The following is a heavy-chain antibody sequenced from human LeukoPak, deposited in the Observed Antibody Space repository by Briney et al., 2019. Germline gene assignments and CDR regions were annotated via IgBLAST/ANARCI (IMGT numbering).Heavy chain of an antibody. CDR1: GFAFSSYG. CDR3: ARTKTGIAAAHSFDY. J-gene: IGHJ4*02. CDR2: IWYDGGNK. D-gene: IGHD6-13*01. Sequence: GGSLRLSCAASGFAFSSYGMHWVRQAPGKGLEWVAVIWYDGGNKYYADSVKGRFTISRDNSKNTLYLQMNSLRAEDTAVYYCARTKTGIAAAHSFDYWGQGTLVTVSS. V-gene: IGHV3-33*01.